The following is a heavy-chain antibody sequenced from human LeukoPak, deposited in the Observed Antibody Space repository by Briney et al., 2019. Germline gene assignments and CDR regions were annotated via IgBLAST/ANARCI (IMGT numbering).Heavy chain of an antibody. D-gene: IGHD4/OR15-4a*01. Sequence: GGSLRLSCAASGFTFSDYAIHWVRQCPGKGLEYVSTISGNGGSTFYANSVKGRFTISRDNSKNTLYLQMGSLRAEDTAVYYCARRAGAYSHPYDYWGQGTLVTVSS. J-gene: IGHJ4*02. CDR1: GFTFSDYA. CDR2: ISGNGGST. V-gene: IGHV3-64*01. CDR3: ARRAGAYSHPYDY.